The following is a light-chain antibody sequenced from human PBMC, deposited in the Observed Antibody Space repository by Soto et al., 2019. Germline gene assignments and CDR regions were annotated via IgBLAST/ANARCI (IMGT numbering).Light chain of an antibody. CDR1: TSDVGGYNY. V-gene: IGLV2-8*01. CDR2: DVD. CDR3: SSYVGSDFPVL. J-gene: IGLJ2*01. Sequence: QSVLTQPPSASGSPGQSVTISCTGTTSDVGGYNYVSWYQQHPGKAPKLLVYDVDKRPSGVPDRFSGSKSGNTASLTVSGLQAEDEADYYCSSYVGSDFPVLFGGGTKVTVL.